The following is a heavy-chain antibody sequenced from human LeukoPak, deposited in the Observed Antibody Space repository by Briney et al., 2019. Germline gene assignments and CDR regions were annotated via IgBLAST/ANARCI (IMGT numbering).Heavy chain of an antibody. Sequence: GGSLRLSCSSSGFTVSSNYMSWGRQAPGKGLEWVSITFTGGSTNNADSVKGRFTISRDNSKNTLYLQMNSLRAEDTAVYYCAKVREVVVTACLDYWGQGTLVTVSS. V-gene: IGHV3-66*01. CDR3: AKVREVVVTACLDY. J-gene: IGHJ4*02. D-gene: IGHD2-21*02. CDR2: TFTGGST. CDR1: GFTVSSNY.